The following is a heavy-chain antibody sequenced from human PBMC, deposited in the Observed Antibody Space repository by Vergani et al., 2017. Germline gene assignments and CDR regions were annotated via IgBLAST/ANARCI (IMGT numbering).Heavy chain of an antibody. Sequence: QVQLLESGPGLLKPSETLSLTCSVSGYSITSGYYWGWLRQPPGRGLDWIGSIYHTGSAYYNPSLKSRVTVSVATSMNQVSLKLNSVTAADTAVYYCVRTVALWFGETKDRGWFDPWGQGTLVTVTS. CDR1: GYSITSGYY. D-gene: IGHD3-10*01. CDR3: VRTVALWFGETKDRGWFDP. J-gene: IGHJ5*02. CDR2: IYHTGSA. V-gene: IGHV4-38-2*01.